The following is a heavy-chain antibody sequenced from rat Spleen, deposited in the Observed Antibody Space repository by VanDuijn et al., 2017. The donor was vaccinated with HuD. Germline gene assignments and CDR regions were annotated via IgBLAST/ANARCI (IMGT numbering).Heavy chain of an antibody. Sequence: EVQLQESGPGLVKPSQSLSLTCSVTGYSITSSYRWNWIRKFPGNKLEWMGYINSAGSTNYNPSLKSRISITRDTSKNQFFLQVNSVTTEETATYYCAKTTVAYYYVLDAWGQGASVTVSS. CDR2: INSAGST. CDR3: AKTTVAYYYVLDA. CDR1: GYSITSSYR. J-gene: IGHJ4*01. V-gene: IGHV3-3*01. D-gene: IGHD1-3*01.